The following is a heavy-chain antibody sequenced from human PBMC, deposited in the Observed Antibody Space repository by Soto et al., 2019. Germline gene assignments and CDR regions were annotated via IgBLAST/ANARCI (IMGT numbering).Heavy chain of an antibody. CDR2: IYGDGRT. V-gene: IGHV3-66*01. D-gene: IGHD3-22*01. J-gene: IGHJ4*02. CDR1: GFTVSGNY. CDR3: ARDSSAHDDHYFDY. Sequence: GGSLRLSCAASGFTVSGNYMSWVRQAPGKGLEWVSVIYGDGRTHYADSVKGRFTVSRDNSKNTLYFQMNSLRVEDTAVYYCARDSSAHDDHYFDYWGQGTPVTVSS.